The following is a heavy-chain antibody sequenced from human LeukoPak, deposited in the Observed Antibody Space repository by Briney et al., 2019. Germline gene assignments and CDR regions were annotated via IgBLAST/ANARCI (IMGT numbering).Heavy chain of an antibody. D-gene: IGHD5-18*01. J-gene: IGHJ6*02. V-gene: IGHV4-30-4*01. Sequence: SETLSLTCTVSGGSISSGDSYLSWIRQPPGKGLEWIGYIYYSGSTYYNPSLKSRVTISVDTSKNQFSLKLSSVTAADTAVYYCARVGGIQLPIDYYYGMDVWGQGTTVTVS. CDR1: GGSISSGDSY. CDR3: ARVGGIQLPIDYYYGMDV. CDR2: IYYSGST.